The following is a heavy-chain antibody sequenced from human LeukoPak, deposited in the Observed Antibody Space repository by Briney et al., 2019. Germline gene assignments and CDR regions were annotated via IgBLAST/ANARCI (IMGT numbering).Heavy chain of an antibody. CDR2: FSASSTST. CDR1: GFDFSSYG. D-gene: IGHD6-13*01. Sequence: GGSLRLSCAASGFDFSSYGMSWVRQSPGKGLEWVSTFSASSTSTYYADSVKGRFTISRDNSKNTLYLQMNSLRAEDTAVYYCARENGVGIAGNWFDPWGQGTLVTVSS. CDR3: ARENGVGIAGNWFDP. J-gene: IGHJ5*02. V-gene: IGHV3-23*01.